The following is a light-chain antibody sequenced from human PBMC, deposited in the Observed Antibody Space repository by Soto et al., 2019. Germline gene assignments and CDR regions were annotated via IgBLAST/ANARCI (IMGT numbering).Light chain of an antibody. CDR3: QQYNSYSEA. CDR1: HDIGNY. J-gene: IGKJ1*01. Sequence: DIQLTQSPSTLSASVGDRVIITCRASHDIGNYLAWYQQKPGKAPKLLIYDASSLESGVPSRFSGSGSGTEFTLTISSLQPDDFATYYCQQYNSYSEAFGQGTKVDIK. V-gene: IGKV1-5*01. CDR2: DAS.